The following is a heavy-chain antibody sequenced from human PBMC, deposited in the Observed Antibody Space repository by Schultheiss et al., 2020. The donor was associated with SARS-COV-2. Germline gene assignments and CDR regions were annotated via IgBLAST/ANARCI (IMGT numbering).Heavy chain of an antibody. J-gene: IGHJ3*02. V-gene: IGHV3-48*01. CDR3: AREETRITMIVVAPDAFDI. CDR2: ISSSSSTI. Sequence: GGSLRLSCAASGFTFSSYAMSWVRQAPGKGLEWVSYISSSSSTIYYADSVKGRFTISRDNAKNSLYLQMNSLRAEDTAVYYCAREETRITMIVVAPDAFDIWGQGTMVTVSS. D-gene: IGHD3-22*01. CDR1: GFTFSSYA.